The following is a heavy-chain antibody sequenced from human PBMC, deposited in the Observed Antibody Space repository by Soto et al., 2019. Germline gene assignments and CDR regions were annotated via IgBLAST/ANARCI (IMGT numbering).Heavy chain of an antibody. J-gene: IGHJ4*02. D-gene: IGHD3-22*01. V-gene: IGHV4-59*01. Sequence: QVQLQESGPGLVKPSETLSLTCTVSGGSISSYYWSWIRQPPGKGREWIGYIYYSGSTNYNPSLSSRLTISVDTSKNQFSLKLSSGTAADTVVYYCARSTPYYYDSSGYYSLGLFDYWGQGTLVTVSS. CDR2: IYYSGST. CDR3: ARSTPYYYDSSGYYSLGLFDY. CDR1: GGSISSYY.